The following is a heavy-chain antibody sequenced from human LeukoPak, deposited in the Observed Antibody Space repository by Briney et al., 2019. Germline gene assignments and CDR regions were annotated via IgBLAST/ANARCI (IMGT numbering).Heavy chain of an antibody. J-gene: IGHJ4*02. CDR1: GYTFTSYY. D-gene: IGHD1-26*01. V-gene: IGHV1-8*02. Sequence: VASVKVSCKASGYTFTSYYMHWVRQAPGQGLEWMGWMNPNSGNTGYAQKFQGRVTMTRNTSISTAYMELSSLRSEDTAVYYCARVSSKWELLPHLGYWGQGTLVTVSS. CDR3: ARVSSKWELLPHLGY. CDR2: MNPNSGNT.